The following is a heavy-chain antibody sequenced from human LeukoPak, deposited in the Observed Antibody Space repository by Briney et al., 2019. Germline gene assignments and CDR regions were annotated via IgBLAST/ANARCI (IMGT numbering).Heavy chain of an antibody. D-gene: IGHD2-2*01. CDR3: ARVRYCSTTSCP. CDR1: SGSFSGYY. J-gene: IGHJ5*02. CDR2: INHSGST. Sequence: SETLSLTCAVYSGSFSGYYWSWIRQPPGKGLEWIGEINHSGSTNYNPSLKSRVTISVDTSKNQFSLKLISVTAADTAVYYCARVRYCSTTSCPWGQGTLVTVSS. V-gene: IGHV4-34*01.